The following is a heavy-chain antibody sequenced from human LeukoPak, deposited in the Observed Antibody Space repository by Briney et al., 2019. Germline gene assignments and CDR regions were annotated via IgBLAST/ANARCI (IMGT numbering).Heavy chain of an antibody. CDR1: GFTFSSYG. Sequence: GRSLRLSCAASGFTFSSYGMLWVRQAPGKGLEWVAVIWYDGSNKYYADSVKGRFTISRDNAKNSLYLQMNSLRAEDTAVYYCTELDCSSTTCHDYWGQGTLVTVSS. CDR2: IWYDGSNK. D-gene: IGHD2-2*01. CDR3: TELDCSSTTCHDY. J-gene: IGHJ4*02. V-gene: IGHV3-33*03.